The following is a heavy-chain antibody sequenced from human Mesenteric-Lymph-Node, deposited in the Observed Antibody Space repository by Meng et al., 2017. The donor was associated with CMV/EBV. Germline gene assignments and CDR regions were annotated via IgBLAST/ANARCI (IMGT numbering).Heavy chain of an antibody. V-gene: IGHV3-66*02. CDR1: GFTFSSYA. J-gene: IGHJ6*02. Sequence: GGSLRLSCAASGFTFSSYAMSWVRQAPGKGLEWVSVIYSGGSTYYADSVKGRFTISRDNSKNTLYLQMNSLRAEDTAVYYCARDHNWNYGYYYYYGMDVWGQGTTVTVSS. D-gene: IGHD1-7*01. CDR2: IYSGGST. CDR3: ARDHNWNYGYYYYYGMDV.